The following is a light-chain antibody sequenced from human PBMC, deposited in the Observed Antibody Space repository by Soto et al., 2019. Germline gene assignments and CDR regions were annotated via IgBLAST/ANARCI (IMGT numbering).Light chain of an antibody. CDR2: ATS. V-gene: IGKV1-39*01. CDR3: QQSYSTPPGT. CDR1: QSISTY. J-gene: IGKJ1*01. Sequence: IQLTQSPSSLSASVGDRVAITFLASQSISTYLIWYQQKPGKAPKLLIYATSSLQSGVPSRFSGSGSGTDFTLTISSLQPEDFATYYCQQSYSTPPGTFGQGTKVGIK.